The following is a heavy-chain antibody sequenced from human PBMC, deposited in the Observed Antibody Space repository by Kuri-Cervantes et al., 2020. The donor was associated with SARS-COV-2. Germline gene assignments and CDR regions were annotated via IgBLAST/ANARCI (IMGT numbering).Heavy chain of an antibody. J-gene: IGHJ4*02. V-gene: IGHV4-59*01. CDR2: IYYSGST. CDR3: ARGTNIAAAGTLDY. D-gene: IGHD6-13*01. Sequence: SETLSLTCTVSGGPISSYYWSWIRQPPGKGLEWIGYIYYSGSTNYNPSLKSRVTISVDTSKNQFSLKLSSVTAADTAVYYCARGTNIAAAGTLDYWGQGTLVTVSS. CDR1: GGPISSYY.